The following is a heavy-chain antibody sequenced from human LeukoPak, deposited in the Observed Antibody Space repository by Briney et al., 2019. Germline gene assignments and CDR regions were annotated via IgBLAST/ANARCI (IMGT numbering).Heavy chain of an antibody. CDR3: ANQQYYDILTGYFY. CDR2: ISGSGGST. V-gene: IGHV3-23*01. Sequence: GGSLRLSCAASGFTVRTSHMSWIRQAPGKGLEWVSAISGSGGSTYYADSVKGRFTISRDNSKNTLYLQMNSLRAEDTAVYYCANQQYYDILTGYFYWGQGTLVTASS. CDR1: GFTVRTSH. D-gene: IGHD3-9*01. J-gene: IGHJ4*02.